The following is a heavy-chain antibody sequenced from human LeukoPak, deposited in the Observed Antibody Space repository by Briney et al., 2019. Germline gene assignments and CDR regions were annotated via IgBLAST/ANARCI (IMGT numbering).Heavy chain of an antibody. Sequence: GASVKVSCKASGGTFSSYAISWVRQAPGQGLEWMGGIIPIFGTANYAQKFQGRVTITADESTSTAYMELSSLRSEDTAVYYCARDRGYCSSTSCYAGYYYYGMDVWGQGTTVAVSS. D-gene: IGHD2-2*01. J-gene: IGHJ6*02. CDR2: IIPIFGTA. CDR3: ARDRGYCSSTSCYAGYYYYGMDV. CDR1: GGTFSSYA. V-gene: IGHV1-69*13.